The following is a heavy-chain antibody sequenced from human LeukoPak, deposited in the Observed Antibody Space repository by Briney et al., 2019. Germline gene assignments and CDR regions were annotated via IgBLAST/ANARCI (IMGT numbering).Heavy chain of an antibody. V-gene: IGHV1-18*01. CDR3: ARDRYYYDSSGAPDY. J-gene: IGHJ4*02. D-gene: IGHD3-22*01. CDR2: ISAYNGNT. Sequence: ASVKVSCKASGYTFTSYGISWVRQAPGQGPEWMGWISAYNGNTNYAQKLQGRVTMTTDTSTSTAYMELRSLRSDDTAVYYCARDRYYYDSSGAPDYWGQGTLVTVSS. CDR1: GYTFTSYG.